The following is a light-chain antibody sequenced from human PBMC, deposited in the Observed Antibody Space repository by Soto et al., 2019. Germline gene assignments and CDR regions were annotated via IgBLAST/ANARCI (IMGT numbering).Light chain of an antibody. J-gene: IGLJ1*01. CDR3: YSYTSSSTYV. CDR1: SSDVGAYNY. V-gene: IGLV2-14*01. Sequence: QSVLTQPASVSGSPGQSITISCTGTSSDVGAYNYVSWYQQHPAKVPKLMIYDVSNRPSGVFDRFSGSKSGNTASLTISGLQAEDEADYYCYSYTSSSTYVFGTGTKVTVL. CDR2: DVS.